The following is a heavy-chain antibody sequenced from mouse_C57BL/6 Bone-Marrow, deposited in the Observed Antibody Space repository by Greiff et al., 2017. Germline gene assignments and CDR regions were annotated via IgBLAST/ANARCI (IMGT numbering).Heavy chain of an antibody. D-gene: IGHD2-12*01. CDR2: IWSGGST. CDR3: ARNRVYDGGDYAMDY. V-gene: IGHV2-2*01. Sequence: VQLQQSGPGLVQPSQSLSITCTVSGFSLTSYGVHWVRQSPGKGLEWLGVIWSGGSTDYNAAFISRLSISNDNSKSQVFFKMNSLQADYTAIYYCARNRVYDGGDYAMDYWGQGTSVTVSS. CDR1: GFSLTSYG. J-gene: IGHJ4*01.